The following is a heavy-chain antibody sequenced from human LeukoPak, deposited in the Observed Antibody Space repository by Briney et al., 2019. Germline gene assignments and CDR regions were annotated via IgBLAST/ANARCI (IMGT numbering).Heavy chain of an antibody. CDR2: INSDGSST. CDR1: GFTFSSYW. Sequence: GGSLRLSCAASGFTFSSYWMHWVRQAPGKGLVWVSRINSDGSSTRYADSVKGRFTISRDNAKNTLNLRMNSLRAEDTAVYYCAREVSSGGWYNWFDPWGQGTLVTVSS. J-gene: IGHJ5*02. CDR3: AREVSSGGWYNWFDP. V-gene: IGHV3-74*01. D-gene: IGHD6-19*01.